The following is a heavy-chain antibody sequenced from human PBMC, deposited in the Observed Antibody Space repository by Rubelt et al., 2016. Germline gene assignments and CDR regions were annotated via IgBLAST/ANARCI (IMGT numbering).Heavy chain of an antibody. V-gene: IGHV4-34*01. CDR3: ARFRCGGSCRPPNFYYYYGMDV. CDR1: GGSFSGYY. CDR2: IHHRGST. J-gene: IGHJ6*02. Sequence: QVQLQQWGAGLLKPSETLSLTCAVYGGSFSGYYWSWLRQPPGKGLEWIGEIHHRGSTNSHPSSKGRVTISGDTSRNRFSLRRGSGTAADTAVYYCARFRCGGSCRPPNFYYYYGMDVWGQGTTVTVSS. D-gene: IGHD2-15*01.